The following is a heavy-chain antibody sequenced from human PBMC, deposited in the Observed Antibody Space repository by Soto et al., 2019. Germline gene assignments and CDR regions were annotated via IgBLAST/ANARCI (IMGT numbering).Heavy chain of an antibody. V-gene: IGHV4-61*01. CDR3: ARVGDFDGAY. CDR2: IHSGCST. J-gene: IGHJ4*02. Sequence: SETLSLTCSVSGGSISTGNFYWRWTRHPPGKGLDCIAYIHSGCSTDYNPSLNGRVFISRDTSKNQFSLTVRSLTAADTAMYYCARVGDFDGAYWGQGHMVPVSS. CDR1: GGSISTGNFY.